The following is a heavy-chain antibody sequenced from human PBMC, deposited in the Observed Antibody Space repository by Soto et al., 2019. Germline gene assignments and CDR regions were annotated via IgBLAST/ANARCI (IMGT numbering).Heavy chain of an antibody. D-gene: IGHD4-4*01. CDR3: AKGGAYSSRYYYYGMDV. J-gene: IGHJ6*02. Sequence: QTGGSLRLSCAASGFTFSSYGMHWVRQAPGKGLEWVAVISYDGSNKYYADSVKGRFTISRDNSKNTLYLQMNSLRAEDTAVYYCAKGGAYSSRYYYYGMDVWGQGTTVTVSS. CDR1: GFTFSSYG. V-gene: IGHV3-30*18. CDR2: ISYDGSNK.